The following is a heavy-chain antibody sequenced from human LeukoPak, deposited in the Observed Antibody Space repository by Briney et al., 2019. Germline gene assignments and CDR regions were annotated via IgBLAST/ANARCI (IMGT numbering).Heavy chain of an antibody. CDR3: ARDFGRATNEALDI. CDR1: GDSIEDYY. CDR2: IYSDGAS. J-gene: IGHJ3*02. D-gene: IGHD3-10*01. V-gene: IGHV4-4*07. Sequence: SETLSLTCSVSGDSIEDYYWSWIRQPAGKGPEWIGRIYSDGASDYYPSFRSRVTMSVNTSNKQFSLKLRSLTAADTAVYYCARDFGRATNEALDIWGQGTVVIVSS.